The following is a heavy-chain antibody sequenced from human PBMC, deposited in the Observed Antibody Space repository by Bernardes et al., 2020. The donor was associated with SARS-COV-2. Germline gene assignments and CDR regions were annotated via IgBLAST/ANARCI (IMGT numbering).Heavy chain of an antibody. CDR2: INSDGSST. V-gene: IGHV3-74*01. J-gene: IGHJ2*01. Sequence: GGSLRLSCAASGFTFSSSWMHWVRQAPGKGLVWVSRINSDGSSTSYADSVKGRFTISRDNAKNTLYLQMNSLRAEDTAVYYCARVGYCSGGSCYSSKYWYFDLWGRGTLVTVSS. CDR1: GFTFSSSW. D-gene: IGHD2-15*01. CDR3: ARVGYCSGGSCYSSKYWYFDL.